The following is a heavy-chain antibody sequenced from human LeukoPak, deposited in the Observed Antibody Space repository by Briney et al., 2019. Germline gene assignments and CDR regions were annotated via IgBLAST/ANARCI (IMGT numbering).Heavy chain of an antibody. D-gene: IGHD3-22*01. CDR3: ARDYGGYSAFGY. J-gene: IGHJ4*02. Sequence: GASVKVSCKASGYTFTSYYMHWVRQAPGQGLEWMGIINPSGGSTSYAQKFQGRVTMTKDTSTSTVYMELSSPRSEDTAVYYRARDYGGYSAFGYWGQGTVVTVSS. CDR2: INPSGGST. CDR1: GYTFTSYY. V-gene: IGHV1-46*01.